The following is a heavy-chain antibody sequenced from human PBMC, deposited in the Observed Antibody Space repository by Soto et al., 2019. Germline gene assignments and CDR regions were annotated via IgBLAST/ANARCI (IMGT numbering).Heavy chain of an antibody. J-gene: IGHJ4*02. CDR2: IYSGGTT. V-gene: IGHV3-53*01. CDR3: ARGTR. CDR1: GCTVITNY. D-gene: IGHD2-2*01. Sequence: EVQVVESGGGLIQPGGSLRRSCAASGCTVITNYMTWLRQAPGKGLEWVSVIYSGGTTYYADSVKGRFTISKDNSKNTPYLQMTSLRVEDTAVYYCARGTRWGKGTLVNVSS.